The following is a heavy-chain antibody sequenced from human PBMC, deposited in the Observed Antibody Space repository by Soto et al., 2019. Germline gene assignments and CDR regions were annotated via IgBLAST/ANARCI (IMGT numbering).Heavy chain of an antibody. V-gene: IGHV3-9*01. CDR3: AKDIYDYVWGSYHYYGMDV. Sequence: EVQLVESGGGLVQPGRSLRLSCAASGFPFDDYAMHWVRQAPGKGLEWVSGISWNSGSIGYADSVKGRFTISRDNAKNSLYLQMNSLRAEDTALYYCAKDIYDYVWGSYHYYGMDVWGQGTTVTGSS. D-gene: IGHD3-16*02. CDR2: ISWNSGSI. J-gene: IGHJ6*02. CDR1: GFPFDDYA.